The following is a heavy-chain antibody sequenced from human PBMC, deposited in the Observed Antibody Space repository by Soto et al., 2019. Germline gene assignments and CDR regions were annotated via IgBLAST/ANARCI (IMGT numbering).Heavy chain of an antibody. Sequence: PGGSLRLSCAASGFTFDDYAMHWVRQAPGKGLEWVSGISWNSGSIGYADSVKGRFTISRDNAKNSLYLQMNSLRAEDTALYYCAKGIGVAAAGSLEYWGQGNLVTVSS. D-gene: IGHD6-13*01. CDR3: AKGIGVAAAGSLEY. CDR1: GFTFDDYA. V-gene: IGHV3-9*01. CDR2: ISWNSGSI. J-gene: IGHJ4*02.